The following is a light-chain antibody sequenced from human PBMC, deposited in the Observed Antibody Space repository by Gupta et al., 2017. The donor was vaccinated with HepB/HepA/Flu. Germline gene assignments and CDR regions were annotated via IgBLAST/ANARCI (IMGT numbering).Light chain of an antibody. J-gene: IGKJ2*02. CDR2: TAS. Sequence: DIQMTQSPSSLSASVGDRVTITCRASQSVSIYLNWYQQKPGKAPNLLIYTASTLQSGVPSRFSGSASGTDFTLTISMLHPEHFATYYCQQMDTIPSIFGQGTKLEIK. CDR3: QQMDTIPSI. V-gene: IGKV1-39*01. CDR1: QSVSIY.